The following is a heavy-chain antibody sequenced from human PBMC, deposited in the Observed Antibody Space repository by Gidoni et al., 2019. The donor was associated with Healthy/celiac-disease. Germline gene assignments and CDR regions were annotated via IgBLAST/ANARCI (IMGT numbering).Heavy chain of an antibody. CDR2: ISYDGSNK. CDR1: GFTFSSYG. J-gene: IGHJ1*01. D-gene: IGHD2-21*02. Sequence: QVQLVESGGGVVQPGRSQRLSCAASGFTFSSYGMHWVRQAPGKGLEWVAVISYDGSNKYYADSVKGRFTISRDNSKNTLYLQMNSLRAEDTAVYYCAKVGAEEHIVVVTAMWAYFQHWGQGTLVTVSS. CDR3: AKVGAEEHIVVVTAMWAYFQH. V-gene: IGHV3-30*18.